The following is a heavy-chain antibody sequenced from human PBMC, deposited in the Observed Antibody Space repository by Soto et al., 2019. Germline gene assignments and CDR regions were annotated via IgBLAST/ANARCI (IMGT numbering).Heavy chain of an antibody. CDR1: GYTFTSYG. Sequence: ASVKVSCKASGYTFTSYGISWVRQAPGQGLEWMGWISAYNGNTNYAQKLQGRVTMTTDTSTSTAYMELRSLRSDDTAVYYCAGPPGSGDTAMVNTYYYYGMDVWGQGTTVTAP. CDR3: AGPPGSGDTAMVNTYYYYGMDV. D-gene: IGHD5-18*01. J-gene: IGHJ6*02. V-gene: IGHV1-18*01. CDR2: ISAYNGNT.